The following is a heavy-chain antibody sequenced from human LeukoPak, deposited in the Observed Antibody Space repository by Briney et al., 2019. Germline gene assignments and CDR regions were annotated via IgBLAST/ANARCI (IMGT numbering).Heavy chain of an antibody. CDR2: IYSGATT. CDR3: ARVGDHFHWNLDL. CDR1: GFTVSTKY. Sequence: GGSLRLSCAASGFTVSTKYMNWVRQAPARGLEGVSIIYSGATTYYADSVKGRFTISRDTSKNTLSLQMNSLRAEDTAVYFCARVGDHFHWNLDLWGRGTLVSVSS. J-gene: IGHJ2*01. V-gene: IGHV3-53*01. D-gene: IGHD3-3*02.